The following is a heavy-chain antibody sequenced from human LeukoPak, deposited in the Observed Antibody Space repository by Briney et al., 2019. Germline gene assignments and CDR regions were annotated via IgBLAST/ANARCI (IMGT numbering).Heavy chain of an antibody. CDR1: GYTFIGYY. J-gene: IGHJ5*02. CDR2: INPNTGVT. D-gene: IGHD5-18*01. CDR3: AREGDTAIGTNWFDP. Sequence: ASVKVSCKASGYTFIGYYLHWVRQAPGQGLEWMGWINPNTGVTNYAQRFQGRVTLTRDTSISTAYMELSRLRSDDTAVYYCAREGDTAIGTNWFDPWGLGSLVTVFS. V-gene: IGHV1-2*02.